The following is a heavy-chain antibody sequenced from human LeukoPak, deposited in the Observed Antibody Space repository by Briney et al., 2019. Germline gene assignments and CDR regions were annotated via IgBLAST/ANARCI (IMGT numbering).Heavy chain of an antibody. CDR1: GFTFSSYG. CDR2: ISYDGSNK. V-gene: IGHV3-30*18. CDR3: AKDFGDSGELL. J-gene: IGHJ4*02. Sequence: GGSLRLSCAASGFTFSSYGMHWVRQAPGKGLEWVAVISYDGSNKYYADSVKGRFTISRDNSKSTMYLQMNSLRAEDTAVYYCAKDFGDSGELLWGQGTLVTVSS. D-gene: IGHD1-26*01.